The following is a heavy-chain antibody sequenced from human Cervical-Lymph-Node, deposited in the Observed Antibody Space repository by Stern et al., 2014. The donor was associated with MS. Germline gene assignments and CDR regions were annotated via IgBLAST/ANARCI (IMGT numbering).Heavy chain of an antibody. CDR2: ISYSGDT. J-gene: IGHJ3*02. V-gene: IGHV4-59*01. Sequence: VQLVESGPGLVKASGTLSLTCTVSGGSISTYYWTWIRQPPGKGLEWIGEISYSGDTNYNPSLTSRVTLYVDTSKNQFSLKLSSVTAADTAVYYCARRDYYDTSTYYDDAFDIWGQGTMVTVSS. CDR3: ARRDYYDTSTYYDDAFDI. CDR1: GGSISTYY. D-gene: IGHD3-22*01.